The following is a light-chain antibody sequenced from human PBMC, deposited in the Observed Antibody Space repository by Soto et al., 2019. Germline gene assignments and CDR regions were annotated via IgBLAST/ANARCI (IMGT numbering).Light chain of an antibody. J-gene: IGKJ1*01. CDR1: QTISSW. CDR2: KAS. CDR3: QHYNSYAEA. V-gene: IGKV1-5*03. Sequence: DIQMTQSPSTLSGSVGDRVTITCRASQTISSWLAWYQQKPGKAAKLLIYKASTLKSGVPSRFSGSGSGTEFTLTISTRQPDDFATYDCQHYNSYAEAFGQGTKVELK.